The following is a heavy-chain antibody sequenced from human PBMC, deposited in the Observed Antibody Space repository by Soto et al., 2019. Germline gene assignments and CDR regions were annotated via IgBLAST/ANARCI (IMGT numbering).Heavy chain of an antibody. V-gene: IGHV4-59*01. D-gene: IGHD3-22*01. CDR3: ARDIGGYYDSSSYAN. CDR2: IYYSGST. J-gene: IGHJ4*02. CDR1: GGSISPYY. Sequence: SETLSLTCTVSGGSISPYYWSWIRQPPGRGLGWIGYIYYSGSTNYNPSLKSRVTISVDTSKNQFSLKLSSVTAADTAVYYCARDIGGYYDSSSYANWCQGTLVTVSS.